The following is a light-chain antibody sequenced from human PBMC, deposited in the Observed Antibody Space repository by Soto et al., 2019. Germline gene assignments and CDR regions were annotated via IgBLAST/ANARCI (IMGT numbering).Light chain of an antibody. CDR2: DAS. CDR1: QSVTNS. CDR3: QQHISWPLT. V-gene: IGKV3-11*01. Sequence: EIVLTQSPVTLSLSPGERATLSCRASQSVTNSLAWYQLKPGQAPRLLVYDASNRATGIPTRFSGSGSGTDFTLTISNLEPEDFAVYYCQQHISWPLTFGGGTKVDSK. J-gene: IGKJ4*01.